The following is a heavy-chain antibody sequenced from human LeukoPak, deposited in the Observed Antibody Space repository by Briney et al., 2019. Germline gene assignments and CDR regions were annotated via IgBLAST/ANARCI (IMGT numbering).Heavy chain of an antibody. CDR1: GDTXSRYS. CDR2: IIPILGPE. V-gene: IGHV1-69*08. D-gene: IGHD3-9*01. J-gene: IGHJ4*02. CDR3: ASSKLVFSHFDY. Sequence: SVKVSCKASGDTXSRYSISWVRQAPGQGLEWMGRIIPILGPENYPQKFQGRVTITADKSTSTVNMELSSLRSEDTAVYYCASSKLVFSHFDYWGQGTLVTVSS.